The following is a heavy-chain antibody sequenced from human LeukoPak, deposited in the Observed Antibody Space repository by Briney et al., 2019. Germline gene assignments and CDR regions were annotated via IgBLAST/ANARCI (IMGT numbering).Heavy chain of an antibody. D-gene: IGHD6-6*01. Sequence: SVKVSCKASGGTFSSYAISWVRQAPGQGLEWMGGIIPIFGTANYAQKSQGRVTITADESTSTAYMELSSLRSEDTAVYYCARGYSSSSIGYYYYYGMDVWGQGTTVTVSS. J-gene: IGHJ6*02. CDR1: GGTFSSYA. CDR2: IIPIFGTA. CDR3: ARGYSSSSIGYYYYYGMDV. V-gene: IGHV1-69*13.